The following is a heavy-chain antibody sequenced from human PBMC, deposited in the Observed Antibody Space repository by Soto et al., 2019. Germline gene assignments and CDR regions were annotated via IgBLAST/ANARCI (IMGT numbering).Heavy chain of an antibody. J-gene: IGHJ6*03. CDR2: INHSGST. V-gene: IGHV4-34*01. D-gene: IGHD3-10*01. CDR1: YGSFSGYY. CDR3: ARGRIRVRGVIITRDYYYMAV. Sequence: PSETLSLTCTFYYGSFSGYYWSLILKNPFKLLEWIGEINHSGSTNYNPSLKSRVTISVDTSKNQFSLKLGSVTAADTAVYYCARGRIRVRGVIITRDYYYMAVWGKGTTVTVS.